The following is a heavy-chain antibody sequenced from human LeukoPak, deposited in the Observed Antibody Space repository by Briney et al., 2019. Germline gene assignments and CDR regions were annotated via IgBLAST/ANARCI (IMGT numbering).Heavy chain of an antibody. CDR3: ARLFRGWENWFDP. CDR2: VHYSGST. D-gene: IGHD1-26*01. CDR1: GGSLSNSY. J-gene: IGHJ5*02. Sequence: SETLSLTCSVSGGSLSNSYWSWIRQPPGKGLEWIAYVHYSGSTNCNPSLKSRVIISIDPSKNQFSLKLSSVTAADAAVYYCARLFRGWENWFDPWGQGTLVTVSS. V-gene: IGHV4-59*08.